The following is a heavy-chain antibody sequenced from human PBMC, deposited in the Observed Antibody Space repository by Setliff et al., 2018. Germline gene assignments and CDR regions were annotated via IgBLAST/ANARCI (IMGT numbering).Heavy chain of an antibody. CDR2: IDWDDDK. V-gene: IGHV2-70*04. Sequence: SGPTLVNPTQTLTLACTFSGFSLSTSAMRVSWIRQPPGKALEWLARIDWDDDKFYSSSLETRLTISKDTSKNQVVLTMTNMDPVDTATYYCTSAKLERRTGHHYYMDVWGKGTTVTVSS. CDR3: TSAKLERRTGHHYYMDV. J-gene: IGHJ6*03. D-gene: IGHD1-1*01. CDR1: GFSLSTSAMR.